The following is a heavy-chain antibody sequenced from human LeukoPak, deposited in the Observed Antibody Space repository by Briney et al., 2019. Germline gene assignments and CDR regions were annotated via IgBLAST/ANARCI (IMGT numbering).Heavy chain of an antibody. Sequence: ASVKVSCKASGGTFSSYAISWVRQAPGQGLEWMGIINPSGGSTSYAQKFQGRVTMTRDTSTSTVYMVLSSLRSEDTAVYYCARAIRVYSSFDYWGQGTLVTVSS. D-gene: IGHD6-19*01. CDR2: INPSGGST. J-gene: IGHJ4*02. V-gene: IGHV1-46*01. CDR3: ARAIRVYSSFDY. CDR1: GGTFSSYA.